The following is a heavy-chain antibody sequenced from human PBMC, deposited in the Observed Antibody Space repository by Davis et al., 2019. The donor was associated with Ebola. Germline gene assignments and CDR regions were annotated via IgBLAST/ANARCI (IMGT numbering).Heavy chain of an antibody. D-gene: IGHD3-3*01. CDR3: AKDDLPYYDFWSGINWFDP. J-gene: IGHJ5*02. V-gene: IGHV3-21*04. Sequence: GESLKISCAASGFTFSSYSMNWVRQAPGKGLEWVSSISSSSSYIYYADSVKGRFTISRDNAKNSLYLQMNSLRAEDTAVYYCAKDDLPYYDFWSGINWFDPWGQGTLVTVSS. CDR1: GFTFSSYS. CDR2: ISSSSSYI.